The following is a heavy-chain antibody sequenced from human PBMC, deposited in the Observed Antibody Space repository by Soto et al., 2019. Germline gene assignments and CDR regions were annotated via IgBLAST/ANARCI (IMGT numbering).Heavy chain of an antibody. J-gene: IGHJ4*02. D-gene: IGHD2-15*01. V-gene: IGHV1-3*01. CDR2: INAGNGNT. CDR3: ARDLGGWHDY. CDR1: GYTFTSYS. Sequence: DSVNVSCNASGYTFTSYSMHWVRQAPGQRLEWMGWINAGNGNTKYSQKFQGRVTITRDTSASTAYMELSSLRSEDTAVYYCARDLGGWHDYWGQGTLVTVSS.